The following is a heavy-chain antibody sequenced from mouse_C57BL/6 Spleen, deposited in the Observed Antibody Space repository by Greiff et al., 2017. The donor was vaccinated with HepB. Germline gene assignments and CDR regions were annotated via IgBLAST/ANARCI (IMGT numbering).Heavy chain of an antibody. D-gene: IGHD1-1*01. CDR3: ARTVHWYFDV. CDR2: IYPGDGDT. Sequence: VKLMESGAELVKPGASVKISCKASGYAFSSYWMNWVKQRPGKGLEWIGQIYPGDGDTNYNGKFKGKATLTADKSSSTAYMQLSSLTSEDSAVYFCARTVHWYFDVWGTGTTVTVSS. V-gene: IGHV1-80*01. CDR1: GYAFSSYW. J-gene: IGHJ1*03.